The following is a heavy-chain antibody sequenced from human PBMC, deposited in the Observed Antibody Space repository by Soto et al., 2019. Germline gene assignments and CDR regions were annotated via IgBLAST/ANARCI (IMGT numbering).Heavy chain of an antibody. CDR2: IYTDGAT. CDR1: GFSVISNY. V-gene: IGHV3-53*01. Sequence: WGSLRLSCAASGFSVISNYMNCVRHAPVKGLEWLSIIYTDGATYYADSVKGRFTISRDNFKNTLYLQMNNLRAEDTAVYYCAILSNWGQGTLVTVSS. J-gene: IGHJ4*02. D-gene: IGHD6-6*01. CDR3: AILSN.